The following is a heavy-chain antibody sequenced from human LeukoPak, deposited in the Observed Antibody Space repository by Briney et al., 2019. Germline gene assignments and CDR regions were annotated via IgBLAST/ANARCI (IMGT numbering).Heavy chain of an antibody. V-gene: IGHV3-23*01. CDR3: ARADYDYVWGRTPYFDY. D-gene: IGHD3-16*01. Sequence: GGSLRLSCAASGFTFSSYAMSWVRQAPGKGLEWVSAISGSGGSTYYADSVKGRFTISRDNAKNSLYLQMNSLRAEDTAVYYCARADYDYVWGRTPYFDYWGQGTLVTVSS. J-gene: IGHJ4*02. CDR1: GFTFSSYA. CDR2: ISGSGGST.